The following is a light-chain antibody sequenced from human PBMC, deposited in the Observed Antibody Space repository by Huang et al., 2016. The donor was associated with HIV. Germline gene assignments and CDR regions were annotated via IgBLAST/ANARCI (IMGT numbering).Light chain of an antibody. CDR3: QQYDSLPPWT. CDR1: QDIATF. V-gene: IGKV1-33*01. CDR2: DAS. J-gene: IGKJ1*01. Sequence: DIQMTQSPSSLSATVGDRVTITSQASQDIATFLNWYQQKPGQAPKLLLYDASTLKTAVPSRFSGSGSGTDFTFTISSLQPEDIATYYCQQYDSLPPWTFGQGTKVEIQ.